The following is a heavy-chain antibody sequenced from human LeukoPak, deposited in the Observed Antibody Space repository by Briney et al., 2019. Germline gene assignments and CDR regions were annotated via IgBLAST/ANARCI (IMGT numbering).Heavy chain of an antibody. D-gene: IGHD3-22*01. V-gene: IGHV3-53*01. CDR2: TYTGGNS. CDR3: ARGGRGSAAVVAPRSFDI. CDR1: GFTVSSIH. Sequence: GGSLRLSCAASGFTVSSIHMVWVRQAPGKGLEWVSVTYTGGNSYHADSVKGRFIISRDISKNTLYLQMNSLRAEDSALYYCARGGRGSAAVVAPRSFDIWGQGTMVTVSS. J-gene: IGHJ3*02.